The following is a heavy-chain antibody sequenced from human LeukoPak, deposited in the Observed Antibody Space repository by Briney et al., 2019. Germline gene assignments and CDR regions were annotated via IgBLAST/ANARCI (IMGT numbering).Heavy chain of an antibody. Sequence: PGGSLRLSCAASGFTFSSYGMHWVRQAPGKGLEWVAVISYDGSNKYYGDSVKGRFTISRDNSKNTLYLQMNSLRAEDTAVYYCARERTKYSSSWYGYYYYYGMDVWGQGTTVTVSS. CDR1: GFTFSSYG. D-gene: IGHD6-13*01. CDR2: ISYDGSNK. V-gene: IGHV3-30*03. CDR3: ARERTKYSSSWYGYYYYYGMDV. J-gene: IGHJ6*02.